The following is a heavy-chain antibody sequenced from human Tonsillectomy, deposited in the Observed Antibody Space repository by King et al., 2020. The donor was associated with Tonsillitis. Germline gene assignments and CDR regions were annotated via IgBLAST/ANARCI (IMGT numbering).Heavy chain of an antibody. D-gene: IGHD1-7*01. CDR3: ARQKTGTTGGRWFDP. V-gene: IGHV4-4*02. Sequence: VQLQESGPGLVKPSGTLSLTCAVSGGSISSSNWWSWVRQPPGKGLEWIGEIYHSGSTNYTPSLKSRVTISVDKSKSQFSLKLSSVTAADTAVYYCARQKTGTTGGRWFDPWGQGPLVTVSS. CDR2: IYHSGST. CDR1: GGSISSSNW. J-gene: IGHJ5*02.